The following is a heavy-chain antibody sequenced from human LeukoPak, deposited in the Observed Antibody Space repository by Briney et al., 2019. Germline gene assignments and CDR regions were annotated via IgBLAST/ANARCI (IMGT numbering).Heavy chain of an antibody. V-gene: IGHV4-4*07. CDR3: ARLSADSSSSRGFDY. CDR2: IYTSGST. J-gene: IGHJ4*02. D-gene: IGHD2-2*01. Sequence: SETLSLTCTVSGTSISSYYWTWIRQPAGKGLEWIGRIYTSGSTNYNPSLKSRVAMSVDTSKNQFSLKLSSVTAADTAVYYCARLSADSSSSRGFDYWGQGTLVTVSS. CDR1: GTSISSYY.